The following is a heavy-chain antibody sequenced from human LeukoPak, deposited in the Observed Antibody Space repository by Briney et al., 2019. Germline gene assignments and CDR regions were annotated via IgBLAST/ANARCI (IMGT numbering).Heavy chain of an antibody. V-gene: IGHV4-59*11. D-gene: IGHD2-15*01. CDR3: ARDPGGGGLAY. CDR2: IYYSGST. J-gene: IGHJ4*02. CDR1: GGSISSHY. Sequence: SETLSLTCTVSGGSISSHYWSWIRQPPGKGLEWIGYIYYSGSTNYNPSLKSRVTISVDTSQNHFSLKLSSVTAADTAVFYCARDPGGGGLAYWGQGPLVTVPS.